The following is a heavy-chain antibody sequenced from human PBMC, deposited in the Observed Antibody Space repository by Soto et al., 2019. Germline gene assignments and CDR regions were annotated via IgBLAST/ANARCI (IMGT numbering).Heavy chain of an antibody. J-gene: IGHJ4*02. Sequence: EVQLLESGGGLVQPGGSLRLSCEAAGFTFSNYAMSWVRQAPGKGLEWVSVISGSGDYIYYADSVKGRFTISRDNSKNTLYLQMNSLRADDTAVYYCAKRGAHIWGSYRYEPFDNWGQGTLVTVSS. CDR1: GFTFSNYA. V-gene: IGHV3-23*01. CDR2: ISGSGDYI. CDR3: AKRGAHIWGSYRYEPFDN. D-gene: IGHD3-16*02.